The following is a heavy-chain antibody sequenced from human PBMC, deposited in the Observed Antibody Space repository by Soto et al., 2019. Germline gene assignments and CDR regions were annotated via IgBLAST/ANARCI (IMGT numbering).Heavy chain of an antibody. Sequence: HPGGSLRLSCAASGFTFSSSWLHWVCQAPEKGQEWVADIKCDGSEKYYVDSVKGRLTISRDNAKNSLYLQVNSLRPEDTAVYYCAIALHSTYEPTGHRRGQGTLVTVSS. D-gene: IGHD5-12*01. CDR2: IKCDGSEK. V-gene: IGHV3-7*01. J-gene: IGHJ4*02. CDR1: GFTFSSSW. CDR3: AIALHSTYEPTGHR.